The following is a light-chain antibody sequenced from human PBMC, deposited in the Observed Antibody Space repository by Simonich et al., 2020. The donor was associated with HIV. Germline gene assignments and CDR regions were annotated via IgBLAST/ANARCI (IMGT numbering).Light chain of an antibody. CDR3: QQYGSSPYT. J-gene: IGKJ2*01. CDR1: QNIAGN. CDR2: GAS. Sequence: EIVMTQSPATLSVSPGERATLSCRASQNIAGNLAWYQHKPGQAPRLLIYGASSRATGIPDRFSGSGSGTDFTLTISRLEPEDFAVYYCQQYGSSPYTFGQGTKVDIK. V-gene: IGKV3-20*01.